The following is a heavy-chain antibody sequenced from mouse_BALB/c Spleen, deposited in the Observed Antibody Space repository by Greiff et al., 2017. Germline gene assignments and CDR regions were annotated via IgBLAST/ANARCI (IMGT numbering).Heavy chain of an antibody. Sequence: VQLQQSGPELVKPGASVKISCKASGYSFTGYFMNWVKQSHGKSLERIGRINPYNGGTSYNQKFKGKATLTVDKSSSTAFMHLNSLTSEDSAVYYCAHSSGLGPYYFDYWGQGTTLTVSS. CDR1: GYSFTGYF. V-gene: IGHV1S135*01. D-gene: IGHD3-1*01. J-gene: IGHJ2*01. CDR2: INPYNGGT. CDR3: AHSSGLGPYYFDY.